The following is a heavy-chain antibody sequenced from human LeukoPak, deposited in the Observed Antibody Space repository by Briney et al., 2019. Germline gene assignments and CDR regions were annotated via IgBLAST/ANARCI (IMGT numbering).Heavy chain of an antibody. CDR2: IYYSGST. CDR1: GDSISSGDYY. J-gene: IGHJ4*02. Sequence: SQTLSLTCTVSGDSISSGDYYWGWIRQPPGRGLEWIGYIYYSGSTNYNPSLKSRVTISVDTSKNQFSLKLSSVTAADTAVYYCARYRSGWYVFDYWGQGTLVTVSS. V-gene: IGHV4-30-4*01. D-gene: IGHD6-19*01. CDR3: ARYRSGWYVFDY.